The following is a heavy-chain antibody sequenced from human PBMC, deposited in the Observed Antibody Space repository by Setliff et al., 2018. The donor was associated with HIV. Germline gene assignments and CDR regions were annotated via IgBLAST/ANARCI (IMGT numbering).Heavy chain of an antibody. V-gene: IGHV3-7*03. D-gene: IGHD6-19*01. CDR2: IKEDGSET. Sequence: SCAASGFIIRNHWMTWVRQAPGKGLEWAANIKEDGSETYSVDSLKGRFTASRDNARNSLYLQMNSLRAEDTAVYYCASVLFNRKGWHWDRWGQGTLVTVSS. CDR1: GFIIRNHW. J-gene: IGHJ4*02. CDR3: ASVLFNRKGWHWDR.